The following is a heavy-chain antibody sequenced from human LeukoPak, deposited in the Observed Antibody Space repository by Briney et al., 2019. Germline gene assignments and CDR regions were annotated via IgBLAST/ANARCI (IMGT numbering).Heavy chain of an antibody. CDR3: ARHEYNFGSGFDY. D-gene: IGHD2/OR15-2a*01. CDR1: GGSISSYY. V-gene: IGHV4-59*08. CDR2: IHYSGST. J-gene: IGHJ4*02. Sequence: SETLSLTCTVPGGSISSYYWSWIRQPPGKGLEWIGYIHYSGSTNYNPSLKSRVTISVDTSKNQLSLKLSSVTAADTAVYYCARHEYNFGSGFDYWGQGSLVTVSS.